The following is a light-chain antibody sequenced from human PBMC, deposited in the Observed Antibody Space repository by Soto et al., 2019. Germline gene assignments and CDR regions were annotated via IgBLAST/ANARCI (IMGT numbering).Light chain of an antibody. V-gene: IGLV2-14*01. CDR1: SSDVGGYNY. Sequence: QSVLTQPASVSGSPGQSITISCTGTSSDVGGYNYVSWYQQHPGKAPKLMIYEVSNRPSGVSHRFSGSKSGNTASLTISGLQAEDEADYYCSSYTSSSTLVFGTGTKSPS. J-gene: IGLJ1*01. CDR2: EVS. CDR3: SSYTSSSTLV.